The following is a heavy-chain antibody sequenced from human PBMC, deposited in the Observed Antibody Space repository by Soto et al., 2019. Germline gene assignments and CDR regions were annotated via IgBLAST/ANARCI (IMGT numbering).Heavy chain of an antibody. V-gene: IGHV3-7*04. J-gene: IGHJ4*02. CDR2: INQDGSEK. D-gene: IGHD1-26*01. CDR1: ESTVSRDW. CDR3: SGGVGDAF. Sequence: EVHLVESGGGLVQTGGSLRLSCAIFESTVSRDWMNWVRQAPGKGLEWVAHINQDGSEKYYVDSVKGRFTISRDNAKKSLYLQMNSLRSADTDMYYCSGGVGDAFWGQGTLVTVSS.